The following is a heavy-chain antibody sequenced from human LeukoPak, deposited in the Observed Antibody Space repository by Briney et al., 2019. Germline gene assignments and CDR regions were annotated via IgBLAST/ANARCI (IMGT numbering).Heavy chain of an antibody. D-gene: IGHD2-15*01. Sequence: ASVKVSCKASGYTFIAYYIQWVRQAPGQGLEWKGWINPNTGGTKNAQKFQGRVTMTRDTSITTAYMELGRLTSDDKAVYYCARRYCSGGSCYPDYWGQGTLVTVSS. V-gene: IGHV1-2*02. CDR3: ARRYCSGGSCYPDY. J-gene: IGHJ4*02. CDR1: GYTFIAYY. CDR2: INPNTGGT.